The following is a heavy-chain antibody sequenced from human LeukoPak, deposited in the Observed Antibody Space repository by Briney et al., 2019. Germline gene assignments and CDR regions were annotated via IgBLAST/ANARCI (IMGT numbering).Heavy chain of an antibody. CDR1: GFTVSSNY. V-gene: IGHV3-53*01. CDR3: AREGGPGSGFDY. Sequence: GGSLRLSCAASGFTVSSNYMSWVRQAPGKGLEWGSVISSGGSTYYADSVKGRFTISRDNSKNTLYLQMNSLRAEDTAVYYCAREGGPGSGFDYWGQGTLVTVSS. J-gene: IGHJ4*02. D-gene: IGHD6-25*01. CDR2: ISSGGST.